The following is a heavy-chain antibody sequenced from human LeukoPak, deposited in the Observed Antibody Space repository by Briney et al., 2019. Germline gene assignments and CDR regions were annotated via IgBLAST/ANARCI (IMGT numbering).Heavy chain of an antibody. CDR1: GFTFSSYS. D-gene: IGHD3-16*01. CDR3: AKDLGSWTSYFDY. J-gene: IGHJ4*02. CDR2: ISSSSSYI. V-gene: IGHV3-21*04. Sequence: GGSLRLSCAASGFTFSSYSMNWVRQAPGKGLEWVSSISSSSSYIYYADSVKGRFTISRDNSKNTLYLQMNSLRAEDTAVYYCAKDLGSWTSYFDYWGQGTLVTVSS.